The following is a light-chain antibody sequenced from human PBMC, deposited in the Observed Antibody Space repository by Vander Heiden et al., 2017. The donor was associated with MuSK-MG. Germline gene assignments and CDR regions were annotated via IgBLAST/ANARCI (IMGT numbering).Light chain of an antibody. CDR3: QQRSNWPRYT. V-gene: IGKV3-11*01. J-gene: IGKJ2*01. Sequence: IVLTQSPATLSLSPGERATLSCRASQSVSSYIAWYQQKPGQAPRLLIHDASNRATGTPARFSGSGSGTDFTLTISSREPEDFAVYSCQQRSNWPRYTFGQGTKLEIK. CDR2: DAS. CDR1: QSVSSY.